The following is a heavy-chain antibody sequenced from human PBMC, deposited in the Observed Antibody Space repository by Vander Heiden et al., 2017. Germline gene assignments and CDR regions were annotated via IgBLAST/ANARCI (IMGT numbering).Heavy chain of an antibody. CDR1: GSSFSSYA. V-gene: IGHV3-23*01. CDR3: AKALYSSGYWYYGMDV. CDR2: ISGSGGST. Sequence: VQLFEPGGGLVLPGGSLRLPCAASGSSFSSYAISWVRQAPGKGLEWVSAISGSGGSTYYADSVKARFTVSRDNAKNTLYLQMNSLRAEDTAVYYCAKALYSSGYWYYGMDVWGQGTTVTVSS. D-gene: IGHD6-19*01. J-gene: IGHJ6*02.